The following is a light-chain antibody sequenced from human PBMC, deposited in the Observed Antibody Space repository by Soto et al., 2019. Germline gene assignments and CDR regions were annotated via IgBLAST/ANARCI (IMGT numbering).Light chain of an antibody. CDR2: DAS. V-gene: IGKV3-11*01. CDR3: QQRYNCLT. J-gene: IGKJ4*01. CDR1: QNIRSY. Sequence: IMMTQSPATLSLSPGERATLSCRACQNIRSYLAWYQQKSGQAPRLLIHDASNRAPGTPARFSGSGSGTDFTLTIISLEPEDSGVYYCQQRYNCLTFGGGTKLESK.